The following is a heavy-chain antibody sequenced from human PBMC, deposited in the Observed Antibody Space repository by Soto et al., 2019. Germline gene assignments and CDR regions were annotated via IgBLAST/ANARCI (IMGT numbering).Heavy chain of an antibody. Sequence: SVKVSCKASGGTFSSYTISWVRQAPGQGLEWMGRIIPILGIANYAQKFQGRVTITADKSTSTAYMELSSLRSEDTAVYYCARKYDLYYDFWSGYPPDYYYYYMDVWGKGTTVTVSS. V-gene: IGHV1-69*02. J-gene: IGHJ6*03. CDR2: IIPILGIA. CDR1: GGTFSSYT. CDR3: ARKYDLYYDFWSGYPPDYYYYYMDV. D-gene: IGHD3-3*01.